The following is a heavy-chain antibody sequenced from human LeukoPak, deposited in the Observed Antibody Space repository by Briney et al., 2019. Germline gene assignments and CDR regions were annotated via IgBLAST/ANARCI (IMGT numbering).Heavy chain of an antibody. CDR3: AREYYDYVWGSYRHFDY. V-gene: IGHV3-72*01. Sequence: GGSLRLSCAASGFTFSDHYMDWVRQAPGKGLGWVGRTRNKANSYTTEYAASVKGRFTISRDDSRNSLYLQMNSLKTEDTAVYYCAREYYDYVWGSYRHFDYWGQGTLVTVSS. CDR2: TRNKANSYTT. CDR1: GFTFSDHY. D-gene: IGHD3-16*02. J-gene: IGHJ4*02.